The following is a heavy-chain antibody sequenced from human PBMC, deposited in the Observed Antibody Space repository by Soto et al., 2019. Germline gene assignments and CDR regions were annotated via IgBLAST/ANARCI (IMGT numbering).Heavy chain of an antibody. D-gene: IGHD3-3*01. V-gene: IGHV4-34*01. CDR1: GGSFSGYY. J-gene: IGHJ6*02. Sequence: SETLSLTCAVYGGSFSGYYWSWIRQPPGKGLEWIGEINHSGSTNYNPSLKSRVTISVDTSKNQFSLKLSSVTAADTAVYYCARAHRGGYYTGRRNYYYGMDVWGQGTTVTVSS. CDR2: INHSGST. CDR3: ARAHRGGYYTGRRNYYYGMDV.